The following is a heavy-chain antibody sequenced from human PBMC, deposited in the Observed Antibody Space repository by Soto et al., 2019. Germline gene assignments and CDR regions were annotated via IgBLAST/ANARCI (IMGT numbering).Heavy chain of an antibody. CDR3: VRDFGRYFRSGYMDV. J-gene: IGHJ6*03. V-gene: IGHV3-21*02. Sequence: EVRLVESGGGLVKPGGSLRLSCAASGFTFSAFSMNWVRQAPGKGLEWLSSINGDSTYIYYGDSLRGRSTISRDNAKDSLYLQIDSLRAEDTAVYYCVRDFGRYFRSGYMDVWGDGATVIVS. D-gene: IGHD3-9*01. CDR2: INGDSTYI. CDR1: GFTFSAFS.